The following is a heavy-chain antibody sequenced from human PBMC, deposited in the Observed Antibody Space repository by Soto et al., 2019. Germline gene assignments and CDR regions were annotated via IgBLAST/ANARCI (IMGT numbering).Heavy chain of an antibody. D-gene: IGHD2-2*01. CDR2: IIPFFGTA. Sequence: ASVKVSCKASGGIFSSYGISWVRQAPGQGLEWMGGIIPFFGTANYAQKFQARVTITADKSTSTAYMELSSLRSEDTAVYYCARSALPAAINNWFDPWGQGTLVTVSS. CDR3: ARSALPAAINNWFDP. CDR1: GGIFSSYG. J-gene: IGHJ5*02. V-gene: IGHV1-69*06.